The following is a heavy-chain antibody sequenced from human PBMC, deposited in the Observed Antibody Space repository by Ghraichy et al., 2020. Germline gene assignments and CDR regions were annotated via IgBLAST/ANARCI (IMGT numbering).Heavy chain of an antibody. CDR2: IYYSGST. CDR3: ARTRPCITVREMCYGVPPGRAFDI. V-gene: IGHV4-31*03. Sequence: SETLSLTCTVSGGSISSGGYYWSWIRQHPGKGLEWIGYIYYSGSTYYNPSLKSRVTISVDTSKNQFSLKLSSVTAADTAVYYCARTRPCITVREMCYGVPPGRAFDIWGQGTMVTVSS. J-gene: IGHJ3*02. CDR1: GGSISSGGYY. D-gene: IGHD3-10*01.